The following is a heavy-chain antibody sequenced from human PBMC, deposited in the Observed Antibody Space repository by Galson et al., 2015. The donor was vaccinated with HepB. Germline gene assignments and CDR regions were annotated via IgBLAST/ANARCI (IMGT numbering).Heavy chain of an antibody. CDR2: INAGNGNT. V-gene: IGHV1-3*01. J-gene: IGHJ4*02. CDR3: ARDLRGDLIVATIRWAY. D-gene: IGHD5-12*01. CDR1: GYTFTSYA. Sequence: SVKVSCKASGYTFTSYAMHWVRQAPGQRLEWMGWINAGNGNTKYSQKFQGRVTITRDTSASTAYMELSSLRSEDTAVYYCARDLRGDLIVATIRWAYWGQGTLVTVSS.